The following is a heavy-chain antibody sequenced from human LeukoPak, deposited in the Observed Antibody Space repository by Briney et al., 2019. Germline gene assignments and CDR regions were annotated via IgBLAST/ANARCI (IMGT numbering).Heavy chain of an antibody. CDR3: ARDSGSGWPIDY. Sequence: PSETLSLTCAVSGHSISSGYYWGWIRQPPGKGLEWIGSIYHSGSTYYNPSLKSRVTISVDTSKNQLSLKLSSVTAADTAVYYCARDSGSGWPIDYWGQGTLVTVSS. CDR2: IYHSGST. D-gene: IGHD6-19*01. CDR1: GHSISSGYY. V-gene: IGHV4-38-2*02. J-gene: IGHJ4*02.